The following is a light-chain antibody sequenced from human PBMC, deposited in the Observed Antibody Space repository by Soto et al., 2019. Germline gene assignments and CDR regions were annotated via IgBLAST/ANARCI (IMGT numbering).Light chain of an antibody. J-gene: IGKJ1*01. CDR3: QQYGSSPRT. V-gene: IGKV3-20*01. CDR1: QSVSSSY. Sequence: EIVLTQSPGTLSLSPVEIANLSCRASQSVSSSYLAWYPQKPGQAPRFLIYGTSSRATGIPDRFGGSGSGTDFTLTISRLEPEDFAVYYCQQYGSSPRTFGQGTKVDIK. CDR2: GTS.